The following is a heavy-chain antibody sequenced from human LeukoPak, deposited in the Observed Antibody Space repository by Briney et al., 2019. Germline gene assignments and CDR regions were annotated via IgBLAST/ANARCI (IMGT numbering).Heavy chain of an antibody. CDR3: ARDRKYYYDSSGYIFDY. CDR1: GYTFTSYY. Sequence: GASVKVSCKASGYTFTSYYMHWVRQAPGQGLEWMGIINPSGGSTSYAQKFQGRVTMTRDTSTSTVYMELSSLRSEDTAVYYCARDRKYYYDSSGYIFDYWGQGTLVTVSS. V-gene: IGHV1-46*01. CDR2: INPSGGST. J-gene: IGHJ4*02. D-gene: IGHD3-22*01.